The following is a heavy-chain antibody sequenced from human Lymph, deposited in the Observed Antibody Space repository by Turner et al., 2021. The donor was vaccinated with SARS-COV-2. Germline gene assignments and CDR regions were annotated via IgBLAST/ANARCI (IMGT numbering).Heavy chain of an antibody. J-gene: IGHJ4*02. Sequence: DVHLVVSGGGLVQPGRSTNLSCAASGFTFDDYAMHWVRQAPGKGLEWVSGINWSGGSIAYADSVKGRFTISRDNPKNSLYLQMNSLRAEDTAFYYCAKDLAGTYYSSFDYWGQGTLVTVSS. V-gene: IGHV3-9*01. CDR3: AKDLAGTYYSSFDY. CDR2: INWSGGSI. D-gene: IGHD1-26*01. CDR1: GFTFDDYA.